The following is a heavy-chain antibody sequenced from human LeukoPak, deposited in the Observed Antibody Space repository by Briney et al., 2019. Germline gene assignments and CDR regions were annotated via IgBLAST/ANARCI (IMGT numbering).Heavy chain of an antibody. D-gene: IGHD3-10*01. CDR3: AKDRGRWFGRSNWFDP. J-gene: IGHJ5*02. Sequence: GALRLSCAASGFTFSSYAMSWVRQAPGKGLEWVSAISGSGGSTYYADSVKGRFTISRDNSKNTLYLQMNSLRAEDTAVYYCAKDRGRWFGRSNWFDPWGQGTLVTVSS. V-gene: IGHV3-23*01. CDR2: ISGSGGST. CDR1: GFTFSSYA.